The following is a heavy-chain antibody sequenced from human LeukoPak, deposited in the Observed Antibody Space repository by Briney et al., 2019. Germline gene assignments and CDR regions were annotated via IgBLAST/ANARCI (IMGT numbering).Heavy chain of an antibody. CDR2: MSHSGTT. J-gene: IGHJ1*01. D-gene: IGHD3-22*01. Sequence: SETLSLTCTVSGGSISSRGVYWGWTRQPPGMGLEWIGSMSHSGTTYYNPSLKSRVTISVDTSKNQFSLKLSSVTAADTAVYYCARQWDSSGYHEYFQHWGQGTLVTVFS. V-gene: IGHV4-39*01. CDR3: ARQWDSSGYHEYFQH. CDR1: GGSISSRGVY.